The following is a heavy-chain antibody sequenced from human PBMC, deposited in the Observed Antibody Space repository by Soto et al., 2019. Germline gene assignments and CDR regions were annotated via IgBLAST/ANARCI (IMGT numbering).Heavy chain of an antibody. Sequence: LGESLKISCKASGYTFTNYWIGWVRQMPGKGLEWMGIIYPGDSDTRYSPSFQGQVTISADRSISTAYLQWSSLKASDTAMYYCATPRGMDVWGQGTTVTVSS. CDR3: ATPRGMDV. J-gene: IGHJ6*02. CDR2: IYPGDSDT. V-gene: IGHV5-51*01. CDR1: GYTFTNYW.